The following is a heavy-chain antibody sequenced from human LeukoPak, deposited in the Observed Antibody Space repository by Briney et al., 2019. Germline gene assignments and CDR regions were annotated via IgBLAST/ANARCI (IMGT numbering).Heavy chain of an antibody. J-gene: IGHJ6*03. Sequence: SETLSLTCSISGGSISSYYWSWIRQPPGKGLEWIGYIYYSGSTKYNPSLTSRVTISVDTSKNQFSLTLSSVIAADTAVYYCARTTEGYCSSASCFGFSYSYYMDVWGKGTTVTISS. V-gene: IGHV4-59*01. D-gene: IGHD2-2*01. CDR2: IYYSGST. CDR1: GGSISSYY. CDR3: ARTTEGYCSSASCFGFSYSYYMDV.